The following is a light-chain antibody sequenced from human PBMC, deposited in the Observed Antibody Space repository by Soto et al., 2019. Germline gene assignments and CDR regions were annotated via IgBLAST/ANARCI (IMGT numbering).Light chain of an antibody. J-gene: IGKJ1*01. CDR3: QQYGSSPQT. CDR2: GAS. CDR1: QSVSSN. V-gene: IGKV3-15*01. Sequence: DIVMTQSPATLPVSPGERATLSCRASQSVSSNLAWYQQKPCQAPRLLIYGASTRATGIPARFSGSGSGTEFTLTISRLEPEDFAVYYCQQYGSSPQTFGQGTKV.